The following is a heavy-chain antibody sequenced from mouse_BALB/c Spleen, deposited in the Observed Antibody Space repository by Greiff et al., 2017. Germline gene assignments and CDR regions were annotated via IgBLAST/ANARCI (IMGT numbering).Heavy chain of an antibody. CDR3: ARGYYGYDVAMDD. CDR2: IDPANGNT. V-gene: IGHV14-3*02. CDR1: GFNIKDTY. D-gene: IGHD2-2*01. Sequence: VQLQQSGAELVKPGASVKLSCTASGFNIKDTYMHWVQQRPEQGLEWIGRIDPANGNTKYDPKFQGKATITADTSSNTAYLQLSSLTSEDTAVYYCARGYYGYDVAMDDWGQGTSVT. J-gene: IGHJ4*01.